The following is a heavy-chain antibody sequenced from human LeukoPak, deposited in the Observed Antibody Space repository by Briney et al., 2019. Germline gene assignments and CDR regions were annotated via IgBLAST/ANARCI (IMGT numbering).Heavy chain of an antibody. CDR3: TRDGWGYCGNTNCFDY. D-gene: IGHD2-2*01. CDR1: GYTLTELS. V-gene: IGHV1-24*01. Sequence: ASVKVSCKVSGYTLTELSMHWVRQAPGKGLEWMGGFDPEDGETIYAQKFQGRVTMTEDTSTDTAYMELSSLRSEDTAVYYCTRDGWGYCGNTNCFDYWGQGTLVTVSS. CDR2: FDPEDGET. J-gene: IGHJ4*02.